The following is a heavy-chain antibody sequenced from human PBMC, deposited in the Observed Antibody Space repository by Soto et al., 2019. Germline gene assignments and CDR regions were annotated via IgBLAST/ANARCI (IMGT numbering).Heavy chain of an antibody. V-gene: IGHV3-21*06. CDR1: GFTFSDYT. Sequence: EVQLVESGGGLVKPGGSLRLSCAASGFTFSDYTMNWVRQAPGKGLEWVSSISSTSSFIYYAESVKGRFTISRDNAKNSLYLQMNSLRAEDTAVYYCAGPYSSGDRLLGYWGQGTLVTVAS. J-gene: IGHJ4*02. D-gene: IGHD6-19*01. CDR3: AGPYSSGDRLLGY. CDR2: ISSTSSFI.